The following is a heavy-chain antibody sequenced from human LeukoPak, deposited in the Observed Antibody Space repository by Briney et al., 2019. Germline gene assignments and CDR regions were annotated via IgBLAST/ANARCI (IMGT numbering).Heavy chain of an antibody. Sequence: GASVKVSCKASGYTFTSYDINWVRQATGQGLEWMGWMNPNSGNTGYAQKFQGRVTMTRNTSISTAYMELSSLRPEDTAVYYCARGRLAVAGTYYYYGMDVWGQGTTVTVAS. V-gene: IGHV1-8*01. D-gene: IGHD6-19*01. CDR3: ARGRLAVAGTYYYYGMDV. J-gene: IGHJ6*02. CDR1: GYTFTSYD. CDR2: MNPNSGNT.